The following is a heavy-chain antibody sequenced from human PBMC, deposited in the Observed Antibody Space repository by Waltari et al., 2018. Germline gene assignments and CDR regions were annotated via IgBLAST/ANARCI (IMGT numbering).Heavy chain of an antibody. Sequence: QVQLVQSGAEVKKPGASVRVSCKASGYTFTSYYIHWVRQAPGQGLECMGMINPSGGSTTYAQKFQARVTMTSDTSTSTVYMEVSSLRSEDTAVYYCARGGYPVQAYWGQGTLVTVSS. CDR2: INPSGGST. CDR3: ARGGYPVQAY. V-gene: IGHV1-46*01. D-gene: IGHD5-18*01. CDR1: GYTFTSYY. J-gene: IGHJ4*02.